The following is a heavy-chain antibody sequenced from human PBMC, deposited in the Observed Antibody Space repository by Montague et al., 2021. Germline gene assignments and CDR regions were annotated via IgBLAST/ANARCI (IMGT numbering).Heavy chain of an antibody. J-gene: IGHJ6*02. V-gene: IGHV3-21*01. CDR1: GFTFDSYD. CDR3: ARQEYGLDV. Sequence: SLRLSCAGSGFTFDSYDMNWVRQAPGKGLEWVSSTSGRSTYIYYGDSMKGRVIISRDNAKNSLYLQTNSLRVEDTAIYYCARQEYGLDVWGQGTTVTVSS. CDR2: TSGRSTYI.